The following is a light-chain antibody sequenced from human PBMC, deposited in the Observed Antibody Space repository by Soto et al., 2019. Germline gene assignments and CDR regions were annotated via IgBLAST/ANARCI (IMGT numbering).Light chain of an antibody. CDR3: AAWDARLSGQV. V-gene: IGLV1-47*02. J-gene: IGLJ1*01. CDR2: SED. Sequence: QSVLTQSPSASGTPGQRGTISCYGSSANIGSYPVYWYQQLPGTAPKLLINSEDQRPAWVPDRFSASESGTAASLAISGRRSEDEPDYYCAAWDARLSGQVFGAGTKRTFL. CDR1: SANIGSYP.